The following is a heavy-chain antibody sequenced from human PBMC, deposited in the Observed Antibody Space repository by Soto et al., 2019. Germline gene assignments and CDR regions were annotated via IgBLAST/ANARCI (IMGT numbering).Heavy chain of an antibody. CDR3: ARGQEGVVATH. Sequence: QVQLQQWGAGLLKPSETLSLKCAVTGGSLSGYYWSWIRQPPGKGLEWIGEVKDGGHTNYSPSLRGRVTISSDTSNNQFSLRLNSVTAADTGVCYCARGQEGVVATHWDHGSLVTVSS. J-gene: IGHJ4*01. V-gene: IGHV4-34*01. D-gene: IGHD5-12*01. CDR1: GGSLSGYY. CDR2: VKDGGHT.